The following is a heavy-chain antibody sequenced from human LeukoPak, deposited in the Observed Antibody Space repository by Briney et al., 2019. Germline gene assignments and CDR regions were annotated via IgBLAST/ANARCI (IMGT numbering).Heavy chain of an antibody. J-gene: IGHJ4*02. Sequence: SETLSLTCTVSGGSISSYYWSWIRQPPGKGLEWIGYIYYSGSTNYNPSLKSRVTISVDTSKNQFPLKLSSVTAADTAVYYCASSTYDYVWGSYLGPFDYWGQGTLVTASS. CDR1: GGSISSYY. D-gene: IGHD3-16*02. CDR2: IYYSGST. V-gene: IGHV4-59*01. CDR3: ASSTYDYVWGSYLGPFDY.